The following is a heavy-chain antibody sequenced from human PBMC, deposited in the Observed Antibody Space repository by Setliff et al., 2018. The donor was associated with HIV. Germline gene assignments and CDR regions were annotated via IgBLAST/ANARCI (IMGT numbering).Heavy chain of an antibody. CDR1: GYTFISYA. V-gene: IGHV1-18*01. J-gene: IGHJ4*02. CDR2: INPNNGNT. D-gene: IGHD3-22*01. CDR3: ARGGDDYFDPNGFPH. Sequence: ASVKVSCKASGYTFISYAVYWVRQAPGQGLEWVGWINPNNGNTKYAQNFQGRVSMTTTDTSTTTAYMELRSLTSDDTAVYYCARGGDDYFDPNGFPHWGQGTRVTVTS.